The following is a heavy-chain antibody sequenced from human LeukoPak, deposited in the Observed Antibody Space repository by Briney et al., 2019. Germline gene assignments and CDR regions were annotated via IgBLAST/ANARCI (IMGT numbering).Heavy chain of an antibody. CDR2: IYHSGST. Sequence: SETLSLTCIVSGYSISSGYYWGWIRQPPGKGLEWIGSIYHSGSTYYNPSLKSRVTISVDTSKNQFSLKLSSVTAADTAVYYCAREEDSSSWYGWGQGTLVTVSS. CDR1: GYSISSGYY. J-gene: IGHJ4*02. CDR3: AREEDSSSWYG. D-gene: IGHD6-13*01. V-gene: IGHV4-38-2*02.